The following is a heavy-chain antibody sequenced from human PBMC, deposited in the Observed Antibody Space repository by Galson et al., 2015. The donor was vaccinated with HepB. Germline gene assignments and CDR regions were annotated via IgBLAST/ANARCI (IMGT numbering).Heavy chain of an antibody. J-gene: IGHJ2*01. Sequence: SLRLSCAASGFTFSNHWMNWVRQAPGKGLEWVANINSDGSDKYYVESVKGRFPISRDNARNSMYLQMNSLRGEDTAVYFCAKDPDVGLFYGGRFFDLWGRGTLVSVSS. CDR1: GFTFSNHW. V-gene: IGHV3-7*01. CDR2: INSDGSDK. CDR3: AKDPDVGLFYGGRFFDL. D-gene: IGHD1-26*01.